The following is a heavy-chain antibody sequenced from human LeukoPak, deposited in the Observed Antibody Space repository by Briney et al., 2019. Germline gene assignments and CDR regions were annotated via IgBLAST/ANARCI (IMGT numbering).Heavy chain of an antibody. CDR2: INHSGST. CDR1: GGSFSGYY. D-gene: IGHD6-19*01. Sequence: SETLSLTCAVYGGSFSGYYWSWIRQPPGKGLEWIGEINHSGSTNYNPSLKSRVTISVDTSKNQFSLKLSSVTAADTAVYYCARGTPGAVADKIRWFDPWGQGTLSPPPQ. CDR3: ARGTPGAVADKIRWFDP. J-gene: IGHJ5*02. V-gene: IGHV4-34*01.